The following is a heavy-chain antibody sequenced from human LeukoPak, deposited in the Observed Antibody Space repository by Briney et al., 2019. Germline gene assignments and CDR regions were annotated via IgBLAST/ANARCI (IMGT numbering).Heavy chain of an antibody. CDR3: AKGRYDSSGPANTFDY. CDR2: ISGSGGST. Sequence: GGSLRLSCAASGFTFSSYAMSWVRQAPGKGLEWVSGISGSGGSTYYADSVKGQFTISRDNSKNTLYLQMNNLRAEDTALYYCAKGRYDSSGPANTFDYWGQGTQVTVSS. D-gene: IGHD3-22*01. V-gene: IGHV3-23*01. CDR1: GFTFSSYA. J-gene: IGHJ4*02.